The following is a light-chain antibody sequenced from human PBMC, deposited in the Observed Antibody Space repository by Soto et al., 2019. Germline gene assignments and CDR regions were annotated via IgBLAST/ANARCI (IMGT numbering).Light chain of an antibody. J-gene: IGLJ1*01. Sequence: QSALTQPASVSGSPGQSITISCTGTSSDVGGYNYVSWYQHHPGKAPKLMIFEVNNRPSGVSDRLSGSKSGVAASLTISELRADDEADYYCSSYTSSSTYVFGTGTKLTVL. CDR3: SSYTSSSTYV. CDR1: SSDVGGYNY. V-gene: IGLV2-14*01. CDR2: EVN.